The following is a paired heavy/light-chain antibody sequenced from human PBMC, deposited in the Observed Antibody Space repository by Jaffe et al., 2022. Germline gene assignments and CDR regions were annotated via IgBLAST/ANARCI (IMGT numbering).Heavy chain of an antibody. CDR1: GYTFIDFY. D-gene: IGHD2-21*01. V-gene: IGHV1-2*06. CDR2: IHPDNGVS. Sequence: QVKLVQSGAEVKKPGASVKVSCKASGYTFIDFYLHWVRQAPGQGLEWMGRIHPDNGVSNYTEKFQDRVIFTRDISLTTIYMELTSLTSDDTAVYYCARWGEGRHFRSGYFSSNFDSWGQGTLVTVSS. CDR3: ARWGEGRHFRSGYFSSNFDS. J-gene: IGHJ4*02.
Light chain of an antibody. J-gene: IGLJ2*01. CDR1: PGNIVTKY. CDR3: QSFDFQTQV. V-gene: IGLV6-57*01. CDR2: EDS. Sequence: NFILTQPHSVSESPGKTVTISCTRSPGNIVTKYVQWYQQRPGSSPTTVIYEDSQRPSGVPDRFSGSVDYSSNSASLTISGLQTEDEAVYYCQSFDFQTQVFGGGTKLTVL.